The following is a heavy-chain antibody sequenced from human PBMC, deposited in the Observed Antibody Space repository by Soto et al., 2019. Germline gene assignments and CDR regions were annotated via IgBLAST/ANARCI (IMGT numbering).Heavy chain of an antibody. D-gene: IGHD2-2*01. V-gene: IGHV3-21*01. CDR3: ATLNGDPTYPPYWVVVPAANPYYYYYMDV. CDR2: ISSSSSYI. J-gene: IGHJ6*03. CDR1: GFTFSSYS. Sequence: GGSLRLSCAASGFTFSSYSMNWVRQAPGKGLEWVSSISSSSSYIYYADSVKGRFTISRDNAKNSLYLQMNSLRAEDTAVYYCATLNGDPTYPPYWVVVPAANPYYYYYMDVWGKGTTVTVSS.